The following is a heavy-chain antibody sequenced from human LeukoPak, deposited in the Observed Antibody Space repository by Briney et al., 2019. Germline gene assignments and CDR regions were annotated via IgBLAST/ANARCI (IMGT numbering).Heavy chain of an antibody. CDR2: IRQDESER. Sequence: GGSLRLSCEASGFSFSSYWMTWVRQPPGKGPEWVANIRQDESERYSADSVKGRFTISRDNAKKSVYLHMSSLRAEDTALYYCARLSAYYYGSYFYYYMDVWGKGTTVTVSS. D-gene: IGHD3-10*01. CDR3: ARLSAYYYGSYFYYYMDV. CDR1: GFSFSSYW. V-gene: IGHV3-7*01. J-gene: IGHJ6*03.